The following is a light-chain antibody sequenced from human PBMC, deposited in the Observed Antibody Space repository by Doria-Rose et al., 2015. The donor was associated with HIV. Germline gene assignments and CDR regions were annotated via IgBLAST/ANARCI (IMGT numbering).Light chain of an antibody. J-gene: IGKJ1*01. CDR1: QSSSSTY. Sequence: TQSPGTLSLSPGERATLSCRASQSSSSTYLAWYQQKPGQAPSLLIYDGSTRATDIPDRFSASGSGTDFTLTINRLEPEDFALYYCHQYGTSWTFGQGTKVEI. CDR2: DGS. V-gene: IGKV3-20*01. CDR3: HQYGTSWT.